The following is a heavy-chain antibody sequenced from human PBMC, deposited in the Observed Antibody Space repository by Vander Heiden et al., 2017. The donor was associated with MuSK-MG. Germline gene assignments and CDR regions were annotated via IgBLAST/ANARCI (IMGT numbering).Heavy chain of an antibody. CDR2: INHSGST. J-gene: IGHJ6*03. V-gene: IGHV4-34*01. CDR3: ARREAYYYYYYMDV. CDR1: GGSFSGYY. Sequence: QVQLQQWGAGLLKPSETLSLTCAVYGGSFSGYYWSWIRQPPGKGLEWIGEINHSGSTNYNPSLKSRVTISVDTSKNQFSLKLSSVTAADTAVYYCARREAYYYYYYMDVWGKGTTVTVSS.